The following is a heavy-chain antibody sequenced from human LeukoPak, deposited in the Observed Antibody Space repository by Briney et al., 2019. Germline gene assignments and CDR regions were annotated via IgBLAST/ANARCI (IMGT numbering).Heavy chain of an antibody. CDR3: ARGASGVLRFLEWYSRDWFDP. V-gene: IGHV3-30-3*01. CDR1: GFTFSSYA. D-gene: IGHD3-3*01. Sequence: GGSLRLSCAASGFTFSSYAMHWVRQAPGKGLEWVAVISYDGSNKYYADSVKGRSTISRDNSKNTLYLQMNSLRAEDTAVYYCARGASGVLRFLEWYSRDWFDPWGQGTLVTVSS. CDR2: ISYDGSNK. J-gene: IGHJ5*02.